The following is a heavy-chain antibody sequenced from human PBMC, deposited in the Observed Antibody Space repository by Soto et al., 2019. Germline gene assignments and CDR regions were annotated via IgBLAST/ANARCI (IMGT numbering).Heavy chain of an antibody. CDR2: MKQDGSEK. CDR1: GFTFSSYW. CDR3: ARHADYGDFAYYFDL. J-gene: IGHJ2*01. V-gene: IGHV3-7*01. Sequence: EVQLVESGGGLVQPGGSLRLSCAASGFTFSSYWMTWVRKAPGKGLEWVANMKQDGSEKYYVDSVKGRFTVSRDNAKNSLYLQMNSLRAEDTAVYYCARHADYGDFAYYFDLWGRGTLVTVSS. D-gene: IGHD4-17*01.